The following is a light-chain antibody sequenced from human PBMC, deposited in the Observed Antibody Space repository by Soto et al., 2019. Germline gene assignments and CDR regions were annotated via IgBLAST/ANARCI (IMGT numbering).Light chain of an antibody. CDR3: QQYETYSPT. CDR1: QSISSW. CDR2: DAS. J-gene: IGKJ1*01. Sequence: DIQMTQSPSTLSATVGDRVNITCRASQSISSWLAWYQQQPGKAPKLLIYDASTLESGVPARFSGSGSGTEFTLTINSLQSDDFATYYCQQYETYSPTFGQGTKVDIK. V-gene: IGKV1-5*01.